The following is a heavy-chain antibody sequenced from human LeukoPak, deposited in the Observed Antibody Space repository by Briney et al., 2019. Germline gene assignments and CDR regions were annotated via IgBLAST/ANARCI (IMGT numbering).Heavy chain of an antibody. D-gene: IGHD4-23*01. CDR1: GASFSSNSFF. V-gene: IGHV4-39*07. Sequence: PSETLSLTCTVSGASFSSNSFFWGWIRQPPGKGLEWIGSIYHSAGTYYNPSLNSRVTISVDTSKKQFSLRLSSVTAADTAVYYCASKRKSVTHFDYWGQGTLVTVSS. J-gene: IGHJ4*02. CDR3: ASKRKSVTHFDY. CDR2: IYHSAGT.